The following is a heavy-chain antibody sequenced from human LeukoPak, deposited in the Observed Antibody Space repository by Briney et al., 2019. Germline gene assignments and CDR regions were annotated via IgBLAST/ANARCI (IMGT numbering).Heavy chain of an antibody. CDR2: IIPIFGTA. CDR3: ARASAYYYDSSGYDNWFDP. V-gene: IGHV1-69*13. Sequence: EASVKVSCKASGGTFSSYAISWVRQAPGQGLEWMGGIIPIFGTANYAQKFQGRVTITADESTSTAYMELSSLRSKDTAVYYCARASAYYYDSSGYDNWFDPWGQGTLVTVSS. J-gene: IGHJ5*02. D-gene: IGHD3-22*01. CDR1: GGTFSSYA.